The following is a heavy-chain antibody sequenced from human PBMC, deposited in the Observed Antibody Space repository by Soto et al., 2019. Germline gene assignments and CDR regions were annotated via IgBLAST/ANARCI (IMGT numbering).Heavy chain of an antibody. J-gene: IGHJ4*02. V-gene: IGHV3-23*01. CDR1: GFTFSSYA. Sequence: PGGSLRLSCAASGFTFSSYAMTWVRQAPGKGLEWVSSISGSGDDTYYADSAKGRFTISRDKSKNTVSLQMNGLRAEDTALYHCVKDRGWDSSSLTTPLGIHDCWGQGAQVTVSS. CDR3: VKDRGWDSSSLTTPLGIHDC. D-gene: IGHD6-13*01. CDR2: ISGSGDDT.